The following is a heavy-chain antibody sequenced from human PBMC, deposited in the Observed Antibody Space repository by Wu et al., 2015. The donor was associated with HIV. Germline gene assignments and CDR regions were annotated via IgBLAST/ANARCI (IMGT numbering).Heavy chain of an antibody. CDR1: ENSLTKLS. D-gene: IGHD2-15*01. V-gene: IGHV1-24*01. Sequence: HVQLEQSGAVVRKPGASVRVSCKVSENSLTKLSIHWVRQSHGRGLEWMGGFDPEDEKIIYAQKFQSRVVMTEDRSKDTVYLDLRSLTFDDSAIFYCAGYRRDIWSTGLTYWGQGILVSVSS. CDR2: FDPEDEKI. CDR3: AGYRRDIWSTGLTY. J-gene: IGHJ1*01.